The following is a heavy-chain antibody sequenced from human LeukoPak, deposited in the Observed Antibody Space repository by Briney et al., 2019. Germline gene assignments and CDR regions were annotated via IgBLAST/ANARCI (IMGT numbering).Heavy chain of an antibody. J-gene: IGHJ5*02. CDR2: MYHSGIT. D-gene: IGHD3-10*01. Sequence: SETLSLTCAVSGYSINSAYYWGGIRQPPGKGLEWIASMYHSGITYYNSSLKSRATISVDTSKNQFSLKLNSVTAADTSVYYCARLTPGKNWFDPWGHGTLVTVSS. V-gene: IGHV4-38-2*01. CDR1: GYSINSAYY. CDR3: ARLTPGKNWFDP.